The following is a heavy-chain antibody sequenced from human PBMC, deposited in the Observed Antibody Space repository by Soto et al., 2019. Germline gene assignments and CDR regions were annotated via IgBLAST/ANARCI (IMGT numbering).Heavy chain of an antibody. Sequence: GGSLRLSCAASGFTFSSYAMSWVRQAPGKGLEWVSVISGSGGSTYYADSVKGRFTISRDNSKNTLNLQMNSLRAEDTAVYYCARTEGYCSGGSCYYYYMDVWGKGTKVTVSS. CDR1: GFTFSSYA. J-gene: IGHJ6*03. V-gene: IGHV3-23*01. D-gene: IGHD2-15*01. CDR2: ISGSGGST. CDR3: ARTEGYCSGGSCYYYYMDV.